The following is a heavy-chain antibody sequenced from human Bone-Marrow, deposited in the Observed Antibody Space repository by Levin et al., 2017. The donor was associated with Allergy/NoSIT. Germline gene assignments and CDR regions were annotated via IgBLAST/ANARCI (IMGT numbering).Heavy chain of an antibody. CDR2: ISYDGSNQ. CDR3: VRDPFLHCNGGSCYSKDGMDV. D-gene: IGHD2-15*01. J-gene: IGHJ6*02. Sequence: GGSLRLSCAASGFTFSSYAMHWVRQAPGKGLEWVAVISYDGSNQYYADSVKGRFTISRDNSKNTLSVQMDSLRVEDTAVYYCVRDPFLHCNGGSCYSKDGMDVWGQGTTVTVSS. CDR1: GFTFSSYA. V-gene: IGHV3-30-3*01.